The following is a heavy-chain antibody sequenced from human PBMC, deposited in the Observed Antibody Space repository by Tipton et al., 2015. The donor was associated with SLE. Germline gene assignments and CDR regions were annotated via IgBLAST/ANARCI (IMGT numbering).Heavy chain of an antibody. J-gene: IGHJ3*02. D-gene: IGHD5-24*01. CDR1: GGSISSYY. V-gene: IGHV4-34*01. CDR2: INHSGST. CDR3: ARKRNGMGI. Sequence: TLSLTCTVSGGSISSYYWSWIRQPPGKGLEWIGEINHSGSTNYNPSLKSRVTISVDTSKNQFSLKLSSVTAADTAVYYCARKRNGMGIWGKGTMVTVSS.